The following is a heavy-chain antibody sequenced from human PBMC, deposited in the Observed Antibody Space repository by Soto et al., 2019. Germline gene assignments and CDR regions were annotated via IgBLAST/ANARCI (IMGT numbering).Heavy chain of an antibody. J-gene: IGHJ5*01. Sequence: SETLSLTCALYGGSFSSPSWSWILQPPGKGLEWIGEINHSGSTNYNPSLKSRVTISVDTSKNQFSLKLSSVTAADTAVYYCARKSSSWYGSWGQGTLVTVSS. D-gene: IGHD6-13*01. CDR3: ARKSSSWYGS. V-gene: IGHV4-34*01. CDR2: INHSGST. CDR1: GGSFSSPS.